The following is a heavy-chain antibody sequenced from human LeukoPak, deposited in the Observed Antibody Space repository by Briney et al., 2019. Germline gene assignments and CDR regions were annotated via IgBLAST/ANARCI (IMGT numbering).Heavy chain of an antibody. CDR1: GFTFSSYS. V-gene: IGHV3-48*02. D-gene: IGHD3-22*01. CDR3: ARVPYYYDSSGYPP. Sequence: PGGSLTLSCAASGFTFSSYSMNWVRQAPGKGLEGVSYISSSSSTIYYAGSVKGRFTISRDNAKNSLYLQMNSLRDEDTAEYYCARVPYYYDSSGYPPWGQGTLVTVSS. J-gene: IGHJ5*02. CDR2: ISSSSSTI.